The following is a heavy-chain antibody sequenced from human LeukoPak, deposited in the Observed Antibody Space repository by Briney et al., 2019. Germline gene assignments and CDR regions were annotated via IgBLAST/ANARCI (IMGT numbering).Heavy chain of an antibody. J-gene: IGHJ4*02. Sequence: GGSLRLSCAASGFTFTNSALSWVCQAPGKGLQWVSDISGSGGSTHYADSVKGRFTISRDNSKNTLYLQMNSLRAEDTAVYYCAKRIQSAMATGYWGQGTLVTVSS. CDR1: GFTFTNSA. V-gene: IGHV3-23*01. CDR2: ISGSGGST. D-gene: IGHD5-18*01. CDR3: AKRIQSAMATGY.